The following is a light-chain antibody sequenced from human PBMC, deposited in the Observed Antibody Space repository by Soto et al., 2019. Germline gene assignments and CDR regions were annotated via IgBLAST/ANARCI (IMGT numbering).Light chain of an antibody. V-gene: IGKV3-15*01. Sequence: EIVMTQSPATLSASPGERVTLSCRASQSISANLAWFQQKPGQAPRLVIYGASTRANGIPARFSGSGSGTEFTLTISSLQSEDFAVYYCQQFNNWLMYTFGQGTKLEIK. CDR1: QSISAN. CDR2: GAS. CDR3: QQFNNWLMYT. J-gene: IGKJ2*01.